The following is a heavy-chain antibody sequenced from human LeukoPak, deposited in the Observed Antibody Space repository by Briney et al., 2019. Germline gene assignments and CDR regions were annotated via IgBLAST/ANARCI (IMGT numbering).Heavy chain of an antibody. J-gene: IGHJ4*02. CDR3: ARLNRCGGDCYYFDY. Sequence: PSETLSLTCTVSGGSISSGGYYWSWIRQHPGKGLEWIGYIYYSGSTYYNPSLKSRVTISVDTSKNQFSLRLSSVTAADTAVYYCARLNRCGGDCYYFDYWGQGTLVTVSS. CDR2: IYYSGST. D-gene: IGHD2-21*02. CDR1: GGSISSGGYY. V-gene: IGHV4-31*03.